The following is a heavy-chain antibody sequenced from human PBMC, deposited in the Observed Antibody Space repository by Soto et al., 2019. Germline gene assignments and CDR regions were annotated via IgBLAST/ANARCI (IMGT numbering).Heavy chain of an antibody. Sequence: EVQLLESGGGLVQPGGSLRLSCAASGCTFSSYAMNWVRQAPGKGLEWVSVISGSGGSTYYADSVKGRFTISRDNSKSTLYLQMNSLRAEDTAVYYCASRSRGWYFDYWGQGNLVTVSS. CDR2: ISGSGGST. D-gene: IGHD6-19*01. V-gene: IGHV3-23*01. CDR1: GCTFSSYA. CDR3: ASRSRGWYFDY. J-gene: IGHJ4*02.